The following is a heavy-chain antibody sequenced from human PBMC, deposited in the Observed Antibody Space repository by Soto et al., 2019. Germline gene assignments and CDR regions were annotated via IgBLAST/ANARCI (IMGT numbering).Heavy chain of an antibody. J-gene: IGHJ5*02. CDR2: VYYTGRT. CDR1: GASIRSTDYY. CDR3: VRTARQGAVAPHWFDR. Sequence: SETLSLTCTVSGASIRSTDYYWSWIRQAPGKGLEWIGYVYYTGRTYYNPSLMSRLTISVDTSKNQFSLKLTSVTAAETAVYYCVRTARQGAVAPHWFDRWGQGTQVTVSS. V-gene: IGHV4-30-4*01. D-gene: IGHD2-21*02.